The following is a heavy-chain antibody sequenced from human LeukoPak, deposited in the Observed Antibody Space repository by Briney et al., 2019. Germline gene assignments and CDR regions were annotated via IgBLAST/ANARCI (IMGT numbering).Heavy chain of an antibody. CDR2: IYYSGST. D-gene: IGHD1-20*01. J-gene: IGHJ6*02. V-gene: IGHV4-31*03. CDR3: ARDPITGAVDGMDV. CDR1: GGSISIGGYY. Sequence: SETLSLTCTVSGGSISIGGYYWSWIRQHPGKGLEWIGYIYYSGSTYYNPSLKSRVTISVDTSKNQFSLKLSSVTAADTAVYYCARDPITGAVDGMDVWGQGTTVTVSS.